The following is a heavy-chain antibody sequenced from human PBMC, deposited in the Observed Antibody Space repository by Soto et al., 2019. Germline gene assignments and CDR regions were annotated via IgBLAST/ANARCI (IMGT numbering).Heavy chain of an antibody. CDR1: GFYFTNYG. Sequence: TGGSLRLSCTVSGFYFTNYGINWVRQPPGKGLEWVSSVSKSDYTYYSDSVKGRFTISRDNAKNSVSLQMSSLRAEDTGVYYCAREDSIIIPAVSDFWGQGTLVTVSS. CDR3: AREDSIIIPAVSDF. V-gene: IGHV3-21*01. CDR2: VSKSDYT. D-gene: IGHD2-2*01. J-gene: IGHJ4*02.